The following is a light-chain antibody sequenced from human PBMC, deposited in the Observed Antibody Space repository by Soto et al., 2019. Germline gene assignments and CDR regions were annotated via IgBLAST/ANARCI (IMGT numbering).Light chain of an antibody. V-gene: IGLV2-11*01. CDR2: DVT. Sequence: QSVLTQPRSVSGSPGQSVTISCTGTGSDIGAYNYVSWYQQYPGKAPQVVIYDVTERPSGVPSRFSGSKSGNTASLTISGLQPDDEADYYCCSYAGLSSFVFGSGTKVTVL. J-gene: IGLJ1*01. CDR3: CSYAGLSSFV. CDR1: GSDIGAYNY.